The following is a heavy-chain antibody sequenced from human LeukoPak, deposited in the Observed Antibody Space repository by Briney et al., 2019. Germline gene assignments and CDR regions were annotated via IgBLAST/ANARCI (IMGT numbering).Heavy chain of an antibody. CDR3: TRDLNSGGSC. V-gene: IGHV3-53*01. CDR1: GFTVSSSY. CDR2: IHSGGKT. D-gene: IGHD2-15*01. Sequence: GGSLRLSCAASGFTVSSSYMSWVRQAPGKGLEWVSVIHSGGKTYYADSEKGRFSISRDNSENTLYLQMNSLRAQDTAVYYCTRDLNSGGSCWGQGALVTVSS. J-gene: IGHJ4*02.